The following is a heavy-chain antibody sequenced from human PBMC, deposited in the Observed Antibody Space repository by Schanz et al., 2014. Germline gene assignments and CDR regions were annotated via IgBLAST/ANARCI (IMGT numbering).Heavy chain of an antibody. CDR2: ISPYNGNT. CDR3: ARLSVAGRPHVNYWYFDL. Sequence: QVQLVQSGAEVKKPGSSVKVSCKASGYTFTSYSIHWVRQAPGQGLEWMGWISPYNGNTNYAQKLQGRVTMTADTSTSTAYMDLRSLKSDDTAVYYCARLSVAGRPHVNYWYFDLWGRGTLVTVSS. D-gene: IGHD6-19*01. CDR1: GYTFTSYS. J-gene: IGHJ2*01. V-gene: IGHV1-18*01.